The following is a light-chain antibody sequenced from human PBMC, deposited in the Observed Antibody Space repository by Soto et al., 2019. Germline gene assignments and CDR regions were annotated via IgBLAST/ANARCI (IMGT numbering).Light chain of an antibody. Sequence: DIQMTHSPSSLSASVGDRVTITCRASQSISSHLNWYQQKPGKAPELLIYAASTLQSGVPSRFSGSGSGTEFTLTISSLQPDDFATYYCQQYNSYWTFGQGTKVDIK. J-gene: IGKJ1*01. CDR1: QSISSH. CDR2: AAS. CDR3: QQYNSYWT. V-gene: IGKV1-9*01.